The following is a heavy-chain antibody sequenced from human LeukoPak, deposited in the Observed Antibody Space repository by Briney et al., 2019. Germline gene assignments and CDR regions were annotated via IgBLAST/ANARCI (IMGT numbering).Heavy chain of an antibody. CDR1: GFTFSSYW. V-gene: IGHV3-7*03. Sequence: GSLRLSCAASGFTFSSYWMSWVRQAPGKGLEWVANIKQDGSEKYYVDSVKGRFTISRDNSKNTLYLQMNSLRAEDTAVYCCAKEVKYQLLWLIFDYWGQGTLVTVSS. D-gene: IGHD2-2*01. CDR3: AKEVKYQLLWLIFDY. J-gene: IGHJ4*02. CDR2: IKQDGSEK.